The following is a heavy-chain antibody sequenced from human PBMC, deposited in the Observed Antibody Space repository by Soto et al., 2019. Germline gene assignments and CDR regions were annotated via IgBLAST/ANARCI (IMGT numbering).Heavy chain of an antibody. J-gene: IGHJ4*02. V-gene: IGHV3-30-3*01. D-gene: IGHD2-15*01. Sequence: QVQLVESGGGVVQPGRSLRLSCAASGFTFSSYAMHWVRQAPGKGLEWVAVISYDGSNKYYAASVKGRFTISRDNSKNTLYLQMNSLRAEDTAVYYSARDRPLYCSGGSCYSNPLGYWGQGTLVTVSS. CDR3: ARDRPLYCSGGSCYSNPLGY. CDR2: ISYDGSNK. CDR1: GFTFSSYA.